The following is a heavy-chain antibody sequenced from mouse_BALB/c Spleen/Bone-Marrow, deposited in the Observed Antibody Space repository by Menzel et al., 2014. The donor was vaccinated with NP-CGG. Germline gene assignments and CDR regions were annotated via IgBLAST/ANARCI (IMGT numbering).Heavy chain of an antibody. D-gene: IGHD3-3*01. Sequence: EVKLMESGGGLVQPGGSLKLSCAASGFDFSRYWMSWVRPAPGRGLEWIGEINPDSSTINYTPSLKDKFIISRDNAKNTLYLQMSKVRSEDTALYYCARGTSNWFAYWGQGTLVTVSA. CDR3: ARGTSNWFAY. J-gene: IGHJ3*01. CDR2: INPDSSTI. CDR1: GFDFSRYW. V-gene: IGHV4-1*02.